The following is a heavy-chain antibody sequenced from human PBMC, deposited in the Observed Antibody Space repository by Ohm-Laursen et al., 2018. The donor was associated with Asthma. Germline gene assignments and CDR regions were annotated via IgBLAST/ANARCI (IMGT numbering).Heavy chain of an antibody. CDR3: ARDYGDYLDY. CDR2: ISYDGSNK. Sequence: SLRLSCAASGYTFSRYSIHWVRQAPGKGLEWVAVISYDGSNKYYADSVKGRFTISRDNSKNTLYLQMNSLRAEDTAVYYCARDYGDYLDYWGQGTLVTVSS. CDR1: GYTFSRYS. V-gene: IGHV3-30*03. D-gene: IGHD4-17*01. J-gene: IGHJ4*02.